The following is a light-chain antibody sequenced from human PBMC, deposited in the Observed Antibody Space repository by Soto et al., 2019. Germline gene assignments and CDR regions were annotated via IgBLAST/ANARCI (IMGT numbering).Light chain of an antibody. CDR1: SCDVGAYNY. Sequence: QSALTQPASVSGSPGQSITISCTGSSCDVGAYNYVSWYQHHPDKAPKLVIYDVTNRPSGVSNRFSGSKSGNTASLTISGLQAEDEADYYCNSYTSSTTPYAFGTGTKVTVL. CDR2: DVT. J-gene: IGLJ1*01. CDR3: NSYTSSTTPYA. V-gene: IGLV2-14*03.